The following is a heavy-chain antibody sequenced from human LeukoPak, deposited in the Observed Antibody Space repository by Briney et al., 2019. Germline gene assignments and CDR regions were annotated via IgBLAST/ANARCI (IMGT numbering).Heavy chain of an antibody. CDR3: ARGNYDSSGYYYSYYYYYMDV. CDR1: GGSISSGGYY. Sequence: SETLSLTCTVSGGSISSGGYYWSWIRQHPGKGLEWIGYIYYSGSTYYNPSLKSRVTISVDTPKNQFSLKLSSVTAADTAVYYCARGNYDSSGYYYSYYYYYMDVWGKGTTVTVSS. CDR2: IYYSGST. V-gene: IGHV4-31*03. D-gene: IGHD3-22*01. J-gene: IGHJ6*03.